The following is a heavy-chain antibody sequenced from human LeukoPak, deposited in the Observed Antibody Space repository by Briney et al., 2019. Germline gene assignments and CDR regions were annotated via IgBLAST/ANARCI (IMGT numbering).Heavy chain of an antibody. D-gene: IGHD2-15*01. V-gene: IGHV4-59*01. CDR1: GGSISSYY. J-gene: IGHJ3*02. Sequence: KSSETLSLTCTVSGGSISSYYWSWIRQPPGKGLEWIGYIYYSGSTNYNPSLKSRVTISVDTSKNQFSLKLSSVTAADTAVYYCARDRAVVVGSNDAFDIWGQGTMVTVSS. CDR2: IYYSGST. CDR3: ARDRAVVVGSNDAFDI.